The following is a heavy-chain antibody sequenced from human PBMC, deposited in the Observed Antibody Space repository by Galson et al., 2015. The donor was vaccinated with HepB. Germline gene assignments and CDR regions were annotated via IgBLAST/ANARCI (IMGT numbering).Heavy chain of an antibody. J-gene: IGHJ4*02. CDR1: GFTFSSYA. D-gene: IGHD1-26*01. V-gene: IGHV3-30*04. Sequence: SLRLSCAASGFTFSSYAMHWVRQAPGKGLEWVAVISYDGSNKCYADSVKGRFTISRDNSKNTLYLQMSSLRAEDTAVYYCARAMGATTLDYWGQGTLVTVSS. CDR3: ARAMGATTLDY. CDR2: ISYDGSNK.